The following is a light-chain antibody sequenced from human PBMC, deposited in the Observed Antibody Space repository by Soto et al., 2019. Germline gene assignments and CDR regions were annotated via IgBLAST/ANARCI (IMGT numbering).Light chain of an antibody. CDR2: GAS. CDR3: QQYGSSPRET. CDR1: QSVSSSY. V-gene: IGKV3-20*01. J-gene: IGKJ1*01. Sequence: EIVLTQSPGTLSLSPGERATLSCRASQSVSSSYLAWYQQKPGQAPRLLIYGASSGATGIPDRFSGSGSGTDFTLTISRLEPEDFAVYYCQQYGSSPRETFGQGTKVDIK.